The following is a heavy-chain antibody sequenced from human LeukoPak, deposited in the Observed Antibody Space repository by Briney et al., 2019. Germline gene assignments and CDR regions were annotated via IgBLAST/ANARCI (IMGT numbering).Heavy chain of an antibody. D-gene: IGHD4-11*01. Sequence: GGSLRLSCAASGFTFSSYGMHWVRQAPGKGLEWVAFIRYDGSNKYYADSVKGRFTISRDNSKNTLYLQMNSLRAEDTAVYYCAKFDRGLQTYDAFDIWGQGTMVTVSS. J-gene: IGHJ3*02. V-gene: IGHV3-30*02. CDR1: GFTFSSYG. CDR2: IRYDGSNK. CDR3: AKFDRGLQTYDAFDI.